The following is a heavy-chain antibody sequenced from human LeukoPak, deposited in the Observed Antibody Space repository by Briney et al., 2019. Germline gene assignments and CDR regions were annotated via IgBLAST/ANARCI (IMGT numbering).Heavy chain of an antibody. V-gene: IGHV3-30*18. CDR3: AKSGDPQYYFDY. CDR1: GFTFSSYG. Sequence: PGGSLRLSCAASGFTFSSYGMHWVRQAPGKGLEWVAVISYDGSNKYYADSVKGRFTISRDNSKNTLYLQMNSLRAEDTAVYYCAKSGDPQYYFDYWGQGTLVNVSS. CDR2: ISYDGSNK. J-gene: IGHJ4*02. D-gene: IGHD2-21*02.